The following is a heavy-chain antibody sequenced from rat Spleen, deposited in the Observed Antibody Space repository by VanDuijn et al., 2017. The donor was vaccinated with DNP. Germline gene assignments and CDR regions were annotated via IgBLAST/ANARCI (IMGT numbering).Heavy chain of an antibody. Sequence: EVQLQESGPGLVKPSQSLSLTCSVTGYSITSSYRWNWIRKFPGNKLEWMGSVNSAGSTNYTPSLKSRISITRDTSKNQFFLQLNSVTTEDTATYYCARWPGYNPPYAMDAWGQGTSVTVSS. CDR2: VNSAGST. CDR1: GYSITSSYR. J-gene: IGHJ4*01. D-gene: IGHD1-4*01. V-gene: IGHV3-3*01. CDR3: ARWPGYNPPYAMDA.